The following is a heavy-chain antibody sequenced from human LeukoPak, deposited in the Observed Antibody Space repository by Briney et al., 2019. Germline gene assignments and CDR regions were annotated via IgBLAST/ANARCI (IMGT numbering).Heavy chain of an antibody. CDR1: GFTFSSYE. J-gene: IGHJ6*02. V-gene: IGHV3-48*03. D-gene: IGHD6-13*01. CDR2: ISSSGSTI. Sequence: GGSLRLSCAASGFTFSSYEMNWVRQAPGKGLEWVSYISSSGSTIYYADSVKGRFTISRDNAKNSLYLQMNSLRAEDTAVYYCARASNSWYGYYYYGMDVWGQGTTVTVSS. CDR3: ARASNSWYGYYYYGMDV.